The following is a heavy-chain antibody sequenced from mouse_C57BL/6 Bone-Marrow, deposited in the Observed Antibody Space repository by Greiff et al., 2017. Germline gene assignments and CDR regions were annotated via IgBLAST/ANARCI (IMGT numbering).Heavy chain of an antibody. CDR3: ARIGNYSYAMDY. CDR1: GYAFSSSW. Sequence: QVQLQQSGPELVKPGASVKISCKASGYAFSSSWMNWVKQRPGKGLEWIGRIYPGDGDTNYNGKFKGKATLTADKSSSTAYMQLSSLTSEDSAVYFGARIGNYSYAMDYWGQGTSVTVSS. V-gene: IGHV1-82*01. CDR2: IYPGDGDT. J-gene: IGHJ4*01. D-gene: IGHD2-1*01.